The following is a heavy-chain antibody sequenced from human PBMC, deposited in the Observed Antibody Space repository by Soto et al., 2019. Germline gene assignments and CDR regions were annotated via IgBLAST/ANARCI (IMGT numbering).Heavy chain of an antibody. Sequence: QVQLVQSGAEVKKPGSSVKVSCKASGGTFSSYAISWVRQAPGQGLEWMGGIIPIFGTANYAQKFQGRVTIPADESKSTAYLELSSLRSEDTAVYYCAGRPVDTAMDASYYYYYYGMDVWGQGTTVTVSS. CDR2: IIPIFGTA. CDR1: GGTFSSYA. J-gene: IGHJ6*02. V-gene: IGHV1-69*01. CDR3: AGRPVDTAMDASYYYYYYGMDV. D-gene: IGHD5-18*01.